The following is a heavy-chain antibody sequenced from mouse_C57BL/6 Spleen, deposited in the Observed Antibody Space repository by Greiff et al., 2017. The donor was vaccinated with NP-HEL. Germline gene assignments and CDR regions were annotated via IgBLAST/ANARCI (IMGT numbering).Heavy chain of an antibody. V-gene: IGHV3-6*01. CDR1: GYSITSGYY. D-gene: IGHD2-3*01. Sequence: EVKLMESGPGLVKPSQSLSLTCSVTGYSITSGYYWNWIRQFPGNKLEWMGYISYDGSNNYNPSLKNRISITRDTSKNQFFLKLNSVTTEDTATYYCARGGFYDGYGDYWGQGTSVTVSS. CDR2: ISYDGSN. J-gene: IGHJ4*01. CDR3: ARGGFYDGYGDY.